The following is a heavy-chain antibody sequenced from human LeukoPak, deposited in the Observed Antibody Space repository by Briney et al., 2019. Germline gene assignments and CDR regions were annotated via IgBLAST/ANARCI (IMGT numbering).Heavy chain of an antibody. CDR2: IYYSGST. V-gene: IGHV4-59*01. D-gene: IGHD3-22*01. J-gene: IGHJ4*02. CDR1: GGSISRYY. Sequence: PSETLSLTCTVSGGSISRYYWSWIRQPPGKGLEWIGYIYYSGSTNYNPSLRSRVTMSLDTSKNQFSLRLSSVTAADTAVYYCARDRSDGSGYYGYYFDYWGQGTLVSVSS. CDR3: ARDRSDGSGYYGYYFDY.